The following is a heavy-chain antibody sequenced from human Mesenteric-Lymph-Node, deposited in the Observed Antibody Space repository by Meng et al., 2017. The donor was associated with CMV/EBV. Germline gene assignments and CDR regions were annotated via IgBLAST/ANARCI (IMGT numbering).Heavy chain of an antibody. D-gene: IGHD3-10*01. CDR1: GFTCSSYA. CDR3: ARDPGSGFDY. V-gene: IGHV3-30*04. Sequence: LSCAASGFTCSSYAMHWVRQAPGKGLEWVAVISYDGSNKYYADSVKGRFTISRDNSKNTLYLQMNSLRAEDTAVYYCARDPGSGFDYWGQGTLVTVSS. CDR2: ISYDGSNK. J-gene: IGHJ4*02.